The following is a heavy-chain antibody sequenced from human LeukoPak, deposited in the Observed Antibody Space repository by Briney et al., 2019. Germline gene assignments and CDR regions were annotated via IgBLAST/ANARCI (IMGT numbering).Heavy chain of an antibody. V-gene: IGHV3-23*01. CDR2: ISGSGGST. D-gene: IGHD5-18*01. Sequence: GGSLRLSCAASGFTFSSYAMSWVRQAPGKGLEWVSAISGSGGSTYHAGSVKGRFTISRDNSKNTLYLQMNSLRAEDTAVYYCAKQVGYSYVDYWGQGTLVTVSS. CDR1: GFTFSSYA. J-gene: IGHJ4*02. CDR3: AKQVGYSYVDY.